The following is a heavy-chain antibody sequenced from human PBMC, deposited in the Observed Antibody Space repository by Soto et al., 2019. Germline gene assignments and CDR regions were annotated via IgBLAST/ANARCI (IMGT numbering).Heavy chain of an antibody. D-gene: IGHD3-10*01. V-gene: IGHV3-21*01. Sequence: GGSLRLSCAASGFTFSSYSMNWVRQAPGKGLEWVSSISSSSSYIYYADSVKGRFTISRDNAKNSLYLQMNSLRAEDTAVYYCARASEGPYYYGSRSYYMSAFDIWGQGTMVTVSS. CDR1: GFTFSSYS. J-gene: IGHJ3*02. CDR2: ISSSSSYI. CDR3: ARASEGPYYYGSRSYYMSAFDI.